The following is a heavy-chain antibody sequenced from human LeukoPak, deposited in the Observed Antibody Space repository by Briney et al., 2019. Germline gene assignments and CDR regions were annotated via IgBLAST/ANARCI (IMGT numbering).Heavy chain of an antibody. D-gene: IGHD2-15*01. J-gene: IGHJ3*02. V-gene: IGHV3-9*01. Sequence: PGGSLTLSCAASGFTLDDYAMHWVRRARGKGLEGGSGIGWNSGSIGYGDSVKGRFTNSRDNANHSLYQQMNRLRAEDPAIYYCAKERYCSGGSCYGPDAFDIWGQGTKVTVSS. CDR1: GFTLDDYA. CDR2: IGWNSGSI. CDR3: AKERYCSGGSCYGPDAFDI.